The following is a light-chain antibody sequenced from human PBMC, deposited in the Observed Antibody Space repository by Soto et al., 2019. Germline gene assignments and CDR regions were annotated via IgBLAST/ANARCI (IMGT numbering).Light chain of an antibody. CDR3: QQYRSWPRA. J-gene: IGKJ1*01. Sequence: DIVLTQTPGTLSLSPGERATLSCRASQRVGSNYLAWHQQKPGQPPRLLSRGASSRAADMPGTFSGRGSGTEFTLTISSLRPEDFAVYYCQQYRSWPRAFGQGTKV. CDR1: QRVGSNY. CDR2: GAS. V-gene: IGKV3-20*01.